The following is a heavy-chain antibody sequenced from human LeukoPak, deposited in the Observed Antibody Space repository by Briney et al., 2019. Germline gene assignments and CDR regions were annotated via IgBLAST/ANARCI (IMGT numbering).Heavy chain of an antibody. CDR1: GGSISSYY. Sequence: SETLSLTCAVYGGSISSYYWNWIRQPPGKGLEWIGYIYYTGSTNNNPSLKSRVTISVDTSKNQFSLKLSSVTAADTAVYYCARSSESYDRSGYYSYYFDYWGQGTLVTVSS. J-gene: IGHJ4*02. CDR3: ARSSESYDRSGYYSYYFDY. V-gene: IGHV4-59*01. CDR2: IYYTGST. D-gene: IGHD3-22*01.